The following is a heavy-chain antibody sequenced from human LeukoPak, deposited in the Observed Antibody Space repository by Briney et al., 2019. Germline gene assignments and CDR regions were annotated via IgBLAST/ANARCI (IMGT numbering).Heavy chain of an antibody. V-gene: IGHV3-15*07. CDR2: IKSKADGETI. D-gene: IGHD1-20*01. J-gene: IGHJ4*02. CDR1: GLTVTNAW. CDR3: STLTSRGLSDS. Sequence: GGSLRLSCAASGLTVTNAWMNWVRQAPGKGLEWVGRIKSKADGETIDYAAPVKGRFTFSRDDSKNMLYLQMNSLKSEDTAVYYCSTLTSRGLSDSWGQGTLVTVSS.